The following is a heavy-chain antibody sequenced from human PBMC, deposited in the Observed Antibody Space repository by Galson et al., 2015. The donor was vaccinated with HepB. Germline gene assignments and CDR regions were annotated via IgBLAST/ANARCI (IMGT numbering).Heavy chain of an antibody. Sequence: ETLSLTCTVSGGSISSYYWSWIRQPVGKGLEWIGRVFPPGSTNYNPSLKGRIAMSVDTSKKQVSPQLRSVTAADTAVYYCAGNKYFDLWGQGTLVTVSS. CDR1: GGSISSYY. D-gene: IGHD1/OR15-1a*01. V-gene: IGHV4-4*07. CDR2: VFPPGST. CDR3: AGNKYFDL. J-gene: IGHJ4*02.